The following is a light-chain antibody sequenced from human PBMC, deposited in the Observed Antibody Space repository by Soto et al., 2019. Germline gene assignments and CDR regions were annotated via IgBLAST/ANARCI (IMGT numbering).Light chain of an antibody. J-gene: IGKJ1*01. V-gene: IGKV1-39*01. CDR2: AAS. CDR3: QQSYSTPPT. CDR1: QNINTW. Sequence: DIQMTQSPSPLSASVGDKVTITCRASQNINTWVAWYQQKPGKAPNLLIYAASSLQSGVPSRFSGSGSGTDFTLTISSLQPGDVATYYCQQSYSTPPTFGQGTKVDIK.